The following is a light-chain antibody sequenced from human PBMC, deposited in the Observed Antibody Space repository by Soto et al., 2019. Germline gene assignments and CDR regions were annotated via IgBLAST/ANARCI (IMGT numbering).Light chain of an antibody. CDR3: CSYAGSSTFYV. J-gene: IGLJ1*01. CDR2: EGS. Sequence: QSLLTQPASVSGSPWQSITISRTGTRSDVGSYNLVSWYQQHPGKAPKLMIYEGSKRPSGVSNRFSGSKSGNTASLTISGLQAEDEADYYCCSYAGSSTFYVFGTGTKVTVL. CDR1: RSDVGSYNL. V-gene: IGLV2-23*01.